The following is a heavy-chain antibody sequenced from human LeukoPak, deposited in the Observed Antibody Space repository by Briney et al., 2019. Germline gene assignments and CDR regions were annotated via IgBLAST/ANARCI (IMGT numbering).Heavy chain of an antibody. CDR3: ARADSGIAVAGYDY. CDR2: FDPEDGET. CDR1: GYTLTELS. J-gene: IGHJ4*02. V-gene: IGHV1-24*01. Sequence: ASVKVSCKVSGYTLTELSMHWVRQAPGKGLEWMGGFDPEDGETIYAQKFQGRVTMTEDTSTETAYMELSSLRSEDTGVYYCARADSGIAVAGYDYWGQGTLVTVSS. D-gene: IGHD6-19*01.